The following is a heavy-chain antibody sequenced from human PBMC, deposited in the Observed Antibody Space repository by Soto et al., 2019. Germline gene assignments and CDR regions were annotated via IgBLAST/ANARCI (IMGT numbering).Heavy chain of an antibody. J-gene: IGHJ3*02. CDR2: IYYSGST. D-gene: IGHD2-15*01. CDR1: GGSISSYY. V-gene: IGHV4-59*01. Sequence: SETLSLTCTVSGGSISSYYWSWIRQPPGKGLEWIGYIYYSGSTNYNPSLKSRVTISVDTSKNQFSLKLSSVTAVDTAVYYCARMVVVVAAADAFDIWGQGTMVTVSS. CDR3: ARMVVVVAAADAFDI.